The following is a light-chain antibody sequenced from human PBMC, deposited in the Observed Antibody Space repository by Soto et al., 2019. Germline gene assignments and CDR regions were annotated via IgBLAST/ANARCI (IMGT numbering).Light chain of an antibody. V-gene: IGKV1-33*01. J-gene: IGKJ2*01. CDR1: QDIKNY. Sequence: DIQMTQSPSSLSASVGDRITITCQASQDIKNYLNWFQQKPGKAPKVLIYGASNLETGVSSRFSGRASGTEFTFTISSLQPEDIATYYCQQYVNLPYTVGQGTKVGIK. CDR2: GAS. CDR3: QQYVNLPYT.